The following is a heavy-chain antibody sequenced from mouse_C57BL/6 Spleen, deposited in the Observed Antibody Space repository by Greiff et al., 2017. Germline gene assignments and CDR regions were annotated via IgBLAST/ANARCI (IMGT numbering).Heavy chain of an antibody. CDR3: ASIGFPTVVATSAMDY. CDR1: GYTFTSYG. Sequence: VKLQESGAELVRPGASVKLSCKASGYTFTSYGISWVKQRTGQGLEWIGEIYPRSGNTYYNEKFKGKATLTADTSSSTAYMELRSLTSEDSAVYFFASIGFPTVVATSAMDYWGQGTSVTVSS. J-gene: IGHJ4*01. CDR2: IYPRSGNT. D-gene: IGHD1-1*01. V-gene: IGHV1-81*01.